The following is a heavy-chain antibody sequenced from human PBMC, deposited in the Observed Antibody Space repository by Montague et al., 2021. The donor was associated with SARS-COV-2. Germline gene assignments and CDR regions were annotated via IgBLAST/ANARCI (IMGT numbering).Heavy chain of an antibody. V-gene: IGHV3-74*01. D-gene: IGHD6-19*01. CDR1: GFIFSNYW. Sequence: SLSLSLSASGFIFSNYWMHWVRQAPGKGLVWVSRINIDGSGTTYADSVKGRFTISRDNAKNTLYLQMNSLRAEDTAVYYCASWISGVAGTDYWGQRTLVTVSS. CDR2: INIDGSGT. CDR3: ASWISGVAGTDY. J-gene: IGHJ4*02.